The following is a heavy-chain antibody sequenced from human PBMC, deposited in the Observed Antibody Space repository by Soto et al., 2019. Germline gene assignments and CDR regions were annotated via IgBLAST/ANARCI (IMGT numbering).Heavy chain of an antibody. V-gene: IGHV4-59*01. D-gene: IGHD1-20*01. CDR1: DVSITPYY. Sequence: SETLSLTCTVSDVSITPYYWTWIRHPPGKGLEWIGYVYHTGNTYYNPSLKSRVTISLDTSKNQVSLRLKSVTAADTAVYYCAREQYNWKLWGQGTLVTVSS. J-gene: IGHJ4*01. CDR3: AREQYNWKL. CDR2: VYHTGNT.